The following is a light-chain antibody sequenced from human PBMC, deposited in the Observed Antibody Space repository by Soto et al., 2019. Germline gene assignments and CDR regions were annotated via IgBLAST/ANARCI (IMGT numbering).Light chain of an antibody. CDR3: QSYDSSLSGSV. CDR1: SSNIGAGYD. Sequence: QSVLTQPPSVSGASGQRVTISCTGSSSNIGAGYDVHWYQQLPGTAPKLLIYANSIRPSGVPDRFSGSKSGTSASLAITGLQAEDEADYYCQSYDSSLSGSVFGGGTKLTVL. J-gene: IGLJ3*02. CDR2: ANS. V-gene: IGLV1-40*01.